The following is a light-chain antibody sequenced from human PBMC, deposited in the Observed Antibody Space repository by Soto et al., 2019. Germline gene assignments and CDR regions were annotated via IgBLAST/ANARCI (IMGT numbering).Light chain of an antibody. J-gene: IGKJ1*01. CDR3: QQTYTLPRT. V-gene: IGKV1-39*01. CDR2: TTS. CDR1: QTVSKI. Sequence: DIQMTQAPSSLSASVGDRVTIDCRASQTVSKIVNWYQQKPGEVPALLIFTTSTLYSGVPSRFSGSGSGTDFTLTINGLQPEDVATYYCQQTYTLPRTFAQGTKVE.